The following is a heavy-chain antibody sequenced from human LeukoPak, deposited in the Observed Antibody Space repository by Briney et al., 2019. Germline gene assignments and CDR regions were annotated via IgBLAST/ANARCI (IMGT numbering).Heavy chain of an antibody. J-gene: IGHJ4*02. V-gene: IGHV3-30-3*01. CDR3: ARGGTGSSRTPIDY. D-gene: IGHD2-2*01. CDR1: GFTFSSYA. CDR2: VSYDGSNK. Sequence: GGSLRLSCAASGFTFSSYAMHWVRQAPGKGLEWVAFVSYDGSNKYHADSVKGRFTISRDNSKNTLYLQMNSLSTEDTAVYYCARGGTGSSRTPIDYWSQGTLVTVSS.